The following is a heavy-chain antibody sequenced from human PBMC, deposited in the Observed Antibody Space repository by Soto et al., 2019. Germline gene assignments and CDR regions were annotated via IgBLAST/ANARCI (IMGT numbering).Heavy chain of an antibody. D-gene: IGHD3-22*01. J-gene: IGHJ4*02. CDR3: ARHPPYWYDNSNYDYRFDY. CDR1: GYSFTTSW. V-gene: IGHV5-51*01. CDR2: IFPDDSDT. Sequence: PGESLKISCKCSGYSFTTSWIGWVRQMPGKGLEWIGIIFPDDSDTRYSPSFQGHVTISVDKSISTAYLQWSGLKASDTAMYYCARHPPYWYDNSNYDYRFDYWGQGTPVTVSS.